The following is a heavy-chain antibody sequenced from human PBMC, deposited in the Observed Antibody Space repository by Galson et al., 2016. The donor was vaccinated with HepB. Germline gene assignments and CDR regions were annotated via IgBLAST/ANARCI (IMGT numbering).Heavy chain of an antibody. D-gene: IGHD4-11*01. CDR1: GFTFSSYA. V-gene: IGHV3-23*01. J-gene: IGHJ4*02. CDR3: AKENDYRASYYFGY. CDR2: ISGSGGST. Sequence: SLRLSCAASGFTFSSYAMNWVRQAPGKGLEWVSAISGSGGSTYYADSVKGRFTISRDNPKNTLYLQMNSLRAEDTAIYYCAKENDYRASYYFGYWGQGTLVTVSS.